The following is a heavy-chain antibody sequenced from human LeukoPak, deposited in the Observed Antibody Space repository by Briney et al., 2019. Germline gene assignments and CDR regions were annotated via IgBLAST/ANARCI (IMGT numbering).Heavy chain of an antibody. CDR1: GYTFTGYY. D-gene: IGHD1-26*01. CDR2: INPNSGGT. V-gene: IGHV1-2*06. J-gene: IGHJ6*03. Sequence: GASVKVSCKASGYTFTGYYMHWVRQAPGQGLEWMGRINPNSGGTNYEQKFQGRVTMTRDTSISTAYMELSRLRSDDTAVYYCARCDSGTNSKGKFDYYYYYMDVWGKGTTVTVSS. CDR3: ARCDSGTNSKGKFDYYYYYMDV.